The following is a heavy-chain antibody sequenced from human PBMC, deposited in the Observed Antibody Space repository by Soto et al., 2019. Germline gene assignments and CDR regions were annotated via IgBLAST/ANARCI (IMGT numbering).Heavy chain of an antibody. CDR1: GFTFSSYG. Sequence: QVQLVESGGGVVQPGRSLRLSCAASGFTFSSYGMHWVRQAPGKGLEWVAVISYDGSNKYYADSVEGRFTISRDNSKNTLYLQMNSLRAEDTAVYYCAKEEAAAGYYYYYGMDVWGQGTTVTVSS. D-gene: IGHD6-13*01. CDR3: AKEEAAAGYYYYYGMDV. V-gene: IGHV3-30*18. CDR2: ISYDGSNK. J-gene: IGHJ6*02.